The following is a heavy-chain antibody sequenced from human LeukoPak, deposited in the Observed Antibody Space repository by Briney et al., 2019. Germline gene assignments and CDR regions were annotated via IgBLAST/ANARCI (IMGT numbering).Heavy chain of an antibody. J-gene: IGHJ4*02. Sequence: ASVKVSCKPSGYTFTDYSMHWVRPAPGQGLEWMGRINSNGGGTHFAQKFQGRVTMTRDMSISTAFMELSRLKSDDTAVYCCARDTSGVGELTVDYWGQGTLVTVSS. CDR2: INSNGGGT. CDR1: GYTFTDYS. D-gene: IGHD3-16*01. CDR3: ARDTSGVGELTVDY. V-gene: IGHV1-2*06.